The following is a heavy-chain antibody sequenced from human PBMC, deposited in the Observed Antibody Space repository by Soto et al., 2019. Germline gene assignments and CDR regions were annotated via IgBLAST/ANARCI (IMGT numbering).Heavy chain of an antibody. D-gene: IGHD3-3*01. CDR1: GFTFSSYW. V-gene: IGHV3-7*01. Sequence: GGSLRLSCAASGFTFSSYWMSWVRQAPGKGLEWVANIKQDGSEKYYVDSVKGRFTISRDNAKNSLYLQMNSLRAEDTAVYYCARDAGDFWSGRNGAFDIWGQGTMVTVS. CDR2: IKQDGSEK. CDR3: ARDAGDFWSGRNGAFDI. J-gene: IGHJ3*02.